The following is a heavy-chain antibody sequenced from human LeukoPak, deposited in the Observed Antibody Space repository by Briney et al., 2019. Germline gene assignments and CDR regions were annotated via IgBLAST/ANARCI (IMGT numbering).Heavy chain of an antibody. J-gene: IGHJ4*02. CDR1: GFTFSSYS. V-gene: IGHV3-21*04. CDR2: ISSSSSYI. Sequence: PGGSLRLSCAASGFTFSSYSMNWVRQAPGKGLEWVSSISSSSSYIYYADSVKGRFTISRDNSQNTLYLQMNSLRADDTALYYCAKLLTPYGYFDSWGQGTLVTVSS. D-gene: IGHD4-23*01. CDR3: AKLLTPYGYFDS.